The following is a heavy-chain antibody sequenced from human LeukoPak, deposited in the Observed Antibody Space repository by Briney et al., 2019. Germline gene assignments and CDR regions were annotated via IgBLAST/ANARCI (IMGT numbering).Heavy chain of an antibody. Sequence: PGGALRLSCAASGFTFSSYGMHWVRQAPGKGLEWVALVSYDGINKYDADSVKGRFTISRDNSKNTLYLQMNSLRAEDTALYYCARERRKDETAMASFDYWGQGTLVTVSS. D-gene: IGHD5-18*01. V-gene: IGHV3-30*03. CDR3: ARERRKDETAMASFDY. J-gene: IGHJ4*02. CDR2: VSYDGINK. CDR1: GFTFSSYG.